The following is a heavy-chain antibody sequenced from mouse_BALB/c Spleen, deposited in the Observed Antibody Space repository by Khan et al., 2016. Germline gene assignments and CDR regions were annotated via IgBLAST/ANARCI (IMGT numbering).Heavy chain of an antibody. J-gene: IGHJ2*01. Sequence: QVQLQQPGAELVKPGASVKMSCKASGYTFTSYNMHWVKQTPGQGLEWIGAIYPGNGATSYNQKFKGKATLTADKSSSTAYMQLSSLTSEDSAVYYGAREGNYFDYWGQGTTLTVSS. D-gene: IGHD2-14*01. CDR1: GYTFTSYN. CDR2: IYPGNGAT. CDR3: AREGNYFDY. V-gene: IGHV1-12*01.